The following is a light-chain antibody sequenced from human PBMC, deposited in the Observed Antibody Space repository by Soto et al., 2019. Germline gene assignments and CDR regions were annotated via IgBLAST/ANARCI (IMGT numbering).Light chain of an antibody. Sequence: EIVLTQSPGTLSLSPGESATLSCRASQSLNSNFLAWYQQKPGQAPRLLVYAASSRATGIPDRFSGSASGTVFTLTISRLEPEDFAVYYCQQYDNSPPRYTFGQGTKLEIK. CDR1: QSLNSNF. V-gene: IGKV3-20*01. J-gene: IGKJ2*01. CDR2: AAS. CDR3: QQYDNSPPRYT.